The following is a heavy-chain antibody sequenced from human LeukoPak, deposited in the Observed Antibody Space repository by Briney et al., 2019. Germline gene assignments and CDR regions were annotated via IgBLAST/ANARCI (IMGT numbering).Heavy chain of an antibody. V-gene: IGHV4-39*01. CDR3: ARHGDSSSWYGFDY. J-gene: IGHJ4*02. CDR1: GGSISSDDYY. Sequence: SETLSLTCTVSGGSISSDDYYWGWIRQPPGKGLEWIGSIYYSGSTYYNPSLKSRVTISVDTSKNQFSLKLSSVTAADTAVYYCARHGDSSSWYGFDYWDQGTLVTVSS. D-gene: IGHD6-13*01. CDR2: IYYSGST.